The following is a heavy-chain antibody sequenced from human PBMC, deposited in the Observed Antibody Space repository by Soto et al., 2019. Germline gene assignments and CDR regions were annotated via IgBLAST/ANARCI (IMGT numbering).Heavy chain of an antibody. CDR3: ARGHRITIFGVVITTIQYYFDY. J-gene: IGHJ4*02. V-gene: IGHV1-8*01. D-gene: IGHD3-3*01. CDR2: MNPNSGNT. CDR1: GYTFTSYD. Sequence: ASVKVSCKASGYTFTSYDINWVRQATGQGLEWMGWMNPNSGNTGYAQKFQGRVTMTRNTSISTAYMELSSLRSEDTAVYYCARGHRITIFGVVITTIQYYFDYWGQGTLVTVSS.